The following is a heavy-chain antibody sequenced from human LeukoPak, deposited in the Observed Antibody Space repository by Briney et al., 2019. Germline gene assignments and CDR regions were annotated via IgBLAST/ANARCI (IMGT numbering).Heavy chain of an antibody. V-gene: IGHV3-30*18. D-gene: IGHD3-22*01. CDR3: AKAQVVRNYFDY. CDR1: GFTFSSYG. CDR2: ISYVGSNK. Sequence: PGRSLRLSCAASGFTFSSYGMHWVRQAPGKGLEWVAVISYVGSNKYYADSVKGRFTISRDNSKNTLYLQMNSLRAEDTAVYYCAKAQVVRNYFDYWGQGTLVTVSS. J-gene: IGHJ4*02.